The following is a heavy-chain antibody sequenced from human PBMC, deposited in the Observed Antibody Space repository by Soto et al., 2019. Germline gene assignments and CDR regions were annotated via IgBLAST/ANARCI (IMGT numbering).Heavy chain of an antibody. CDR3: ASSRGDYRNLDY. CDR2: IRNKANSYTT. Sequence: EVQLVESGGGLVQPGGSLRLSCAASGFTFSDHYMDWVRQAPGKGLEWVGRIRNKANSYTTKYVASVEGRFTISRDDSENSLYLQMNSLKTEDTAVYYCASSRGDYRNLDYWGQGTLVTVSS. V-gene: IGHV3-72*01. CDR1: GFTFSDHY. D-gene: IGHD4-17*01. J-gene: IGHJ4*02.